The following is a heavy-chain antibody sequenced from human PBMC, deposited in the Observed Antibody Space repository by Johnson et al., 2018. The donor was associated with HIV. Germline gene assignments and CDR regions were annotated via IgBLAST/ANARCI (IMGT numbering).Heavy chain of an antibody. D-gene: IGHD3-22*01. J-gene: IGHJ3*02. CDR3: ARAMYYYDTSGYLIRPRAFDI. V-gene: IGHV3-20*04. Sequence: VQLVESGGGVVQPGRSLRLSCAASGFNLDDYGMSWVRQAPGKGLAWVSGVHWNADTTSYAGSVKGRFTVSSDNAKNSLYLQMNSLRAEDTALYYCARAMYYYDTSGYLIRPRAFDIWGQGTVVTVSS. CDR1: GFNLDDYG. CDR2: VHWNADTT.